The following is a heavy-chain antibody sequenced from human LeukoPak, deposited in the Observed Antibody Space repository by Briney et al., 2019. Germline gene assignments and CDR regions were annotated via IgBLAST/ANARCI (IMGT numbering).Heavy chain of an antibody. CDR1: GFTFSSYA. CDR2: ISGSGGST. V-gene: IGHV3-23*01. Sequence: SGGSLRLSCAASGFTFSSYAMSWVRQAPGKGLEWVSAISGSGGSTYYADSVKGRFTISRDNSKNTLYLQMNSLRAEDTAVYYCAIVCSGSYYAFDIWGQGTMVTVSS. J-gene: IGHJ3*02. D-gene: IGHD1-26*01. CDR3: AIVCSGSYYAFDI.